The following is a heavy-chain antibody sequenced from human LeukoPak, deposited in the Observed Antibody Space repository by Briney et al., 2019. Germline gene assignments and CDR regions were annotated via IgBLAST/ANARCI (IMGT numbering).Heavy chain of an antibody. CDR2: IYYNGST. J-gene: IGHJ6*03. CDR1: GGSISSYY. Sequence: SETLSLTCTVSGGSISSYYWSWIRQPPGKGLEWIGYIYYNGSTNYNPSLKSRVTISVDTSKKQFSLKLNAVTAADTAVYSCARAGNYYYYMDVWGKGTTVTISS. V-gene: IGHV4-59*01. CDR3: ARAGNYYYYMDV.